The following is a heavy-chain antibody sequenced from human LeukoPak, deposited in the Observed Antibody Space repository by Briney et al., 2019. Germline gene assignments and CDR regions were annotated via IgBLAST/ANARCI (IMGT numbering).Heavy chain of an antibody. D-gene: IGHD1-26*01. V-gene: IGHV3-73*01. CDR3: TSGYSGSYYRDY. J-gene: IGHJ4*02. CDR1: GVTLSGSA. CDR2: IRSKANSYAT. Sequence: GGSLTLSCAASGVTLSGSAMHWVRQASGEGLEWVGRIRSKANSYATAYAASVKGRFTISREDSRNTGYLQMNSLKTEDTAVYYCTSGYSGSYYRDYWGQGTLVTVSS.